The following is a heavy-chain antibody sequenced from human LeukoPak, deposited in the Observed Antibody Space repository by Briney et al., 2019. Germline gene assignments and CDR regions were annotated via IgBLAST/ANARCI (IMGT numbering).Heavy chain of an antibody. CDR2: INADSGNT. D-gene: IGHD6-19*01. Sequence: ASVKVSFKASGYTFTEYAMHWVRLAPGHGLEGMGWINADSGNTESSQRLQGRLSITSDTSTTTAYMELSSLTSEDTAVYYCARGGPNRSGWTLDYWGPGTLVTVSS. V-gene: IGHV1-3*01. J-gene: IGHJ4*02. CDR1: GYTFTEYA. CDR3: ARGGPNRSGWTLDY.